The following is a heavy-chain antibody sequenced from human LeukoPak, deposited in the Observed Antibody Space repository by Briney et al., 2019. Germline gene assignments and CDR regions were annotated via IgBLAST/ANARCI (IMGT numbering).Heavy chain of an antibody. CDR3: AREGEKDIAVVPAAHLLSYFDY. V-gene: IGHV6-1*01. J-gene: IGHJ4*02. D-gene: IGHD2-2*01. CDR1: GDRFSSNSAA. Sequence: SQTLSLTCAISGDRFSSNSAAWNWIRQSPSRGLEWLGRTYYRSKWYNDYAVSVKSRITINPDTSKNQFSLQLNSVTPEDTAVYYCAREGEKDIAVVPAAHLLSYFDYWGQGTLVTVSS. CDR2: TYYRSKWYN.